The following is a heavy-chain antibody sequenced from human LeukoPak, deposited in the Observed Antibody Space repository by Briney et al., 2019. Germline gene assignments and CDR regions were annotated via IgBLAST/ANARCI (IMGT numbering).Heavy chain of an antibody. J-gene: IGHJ6*03. CDR3: ASTLADLTYYYYYYMDV. CDR1: GFTFSSYG. V-gene: IGHV3-30*03. D-gene: IGHD3-3*01. CDR2: ISYDGSNK. Sequence: GGSLRLSCAASGFTFSSYGMHWVRQAPGKGLEWVAVISYDGSNKYYADSVKGRFTISRDNSKNTLYLQMNSLRAEDTAVYYCASTLADLTYYYYYYMDVWGKGTTVTVSS.